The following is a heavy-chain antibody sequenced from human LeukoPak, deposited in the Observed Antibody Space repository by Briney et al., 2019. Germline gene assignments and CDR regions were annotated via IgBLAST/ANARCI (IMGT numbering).Heavy chain of an antibody. CDR1: GFTFSSYE. V-gene: IGHV3-48*03. CDR3: ARAYYDSSGYYYVYFDY. CDR2: ISSSGSTI. J-gene: IGHJ4*02. D-gene: IGHD3-22*01. Sequence: GGSLRLSCAASGFTFSSYEMNWVRQAPGKGLEWVSYISSSGSTIYYADSVKGRFTISRDNAKNSLYLQMNSPRAEDTAVYYCARAYYDSSGYYYVYFDYWGQGTLVTVSS.